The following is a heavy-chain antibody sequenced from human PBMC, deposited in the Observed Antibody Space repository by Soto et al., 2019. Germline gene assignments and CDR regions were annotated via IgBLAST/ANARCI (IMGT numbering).Heavy chain of an antibody. J-gene: IGHJ4*02. Sequence: SETLSLTCTVSGGSISSGDYYWSWIRQPPGKGLEWIGYIYYSGSTYYNPSLKSRVTISVDTSKNQFSLKLSSVTAADTAVYYCAREGINSGSFDYWGQGTLVTVSS. V-gene: IGHV4-30-4*01. CDR2: IYYSGST. D-gene: IGHD3-10*01. CDR1: GGSISSGDYY. CDR3: AREGINSGSFDY.